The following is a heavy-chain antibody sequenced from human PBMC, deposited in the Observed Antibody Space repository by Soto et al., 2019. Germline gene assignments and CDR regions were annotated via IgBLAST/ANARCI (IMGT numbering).Heavy chain of an antibody. CDR2: ISYDGSNK. D-gene: IGHD2-2*01. V-gene: IGHV3-30-3*01. J-gene: IGHJ5*02. CDR1: GFTFSSYA. CDR3: ARDLRYCISPSCSRGFDP. Sequence: QVQLVESGGGVVQPGRSLRLSCAASGFTFSSYAMHWVRQAPGKGLEWVAVISYDGSNKYYADSVKGRFTISRDNSKNTLYLQINSLRAEDTAVYYCARDLRYCISPSCSRGFDPWGQGTLVTVSS.